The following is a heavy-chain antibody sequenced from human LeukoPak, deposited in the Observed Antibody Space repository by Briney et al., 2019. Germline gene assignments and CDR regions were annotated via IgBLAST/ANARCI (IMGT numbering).Heavy chain of an antibody. CDR1: GFTFSNYG. CDR3: AKYDNSGRAGGY. J-gene: IGHJ4*02. CDR2: IWYDGSNK. D-gene: IGHD3-22*01. Sequence: PGRSLRLSCAASGFTFSNYGMHWVRQAPGKGLEWVAVIWYDGSNKYYADSVKGRFTISRDNPRNTLYLQMNSLRVEDTAMYYCAKYDNSGRAGGYWGQGTLVTVSS. V-gene: IGHV3-33*06.